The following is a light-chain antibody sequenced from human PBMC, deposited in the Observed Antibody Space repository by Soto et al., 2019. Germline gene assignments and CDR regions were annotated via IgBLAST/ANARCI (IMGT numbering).Light chain of an antibody. V-gene: IGLV2-14*03. CDR3: TSWTTSTTMI. Sequence: QSALTPPASVSGSPGHPITISCPGTRSDIGAYNFVSWYQQHPGEVPKLILYDVNVRPSGVSNRFSGSKSGNTASLTISGLQAEDEADYYCTSWTTSTTMIFGGGTKVTVL. J-gene: IGLJ2*01. CDR1: RSDIGAYNF. CDR2: DVN.